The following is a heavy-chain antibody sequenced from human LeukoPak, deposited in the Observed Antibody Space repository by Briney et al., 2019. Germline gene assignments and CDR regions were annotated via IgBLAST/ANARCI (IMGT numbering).Heavy chain of an antibody. D-gene: IGHD6-13*01. CDR3: ARESSSWRIDY. CDR2: IYYSGST. J-gene: IGHJ4*02. Sequence: KPSETLSLTCTVSGGSISSYYWSWIRQPPGKGLEWIGYIYYSGSTNYNPSLKSRVTISVDTSKNQFSLKLSSVTAADTAVYYCARESSSWRIDYWGQGTLVTVSS. V-gene: IGHV4-59*01. CDR1: GGSISSYY.